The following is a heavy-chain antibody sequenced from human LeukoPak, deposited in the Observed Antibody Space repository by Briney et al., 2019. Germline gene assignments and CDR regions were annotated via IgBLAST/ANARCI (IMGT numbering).Heavy chain of an antibody. V-gene: IGHV3-7*03. CDR2: IKQDGSEK. CDR1: GFTFSSYW. CDR3: ARENDSGWSGPFDY. D-gene: IGHD6-19*01. Sequence: GGSLRLSCAASGFTFSSYWMTWVRQAPGKGLEWVANIKQDGSEKYYVDSVKGRFTISGDNAKNSLYLQVNSLRAEDTAVYYCARENDSGWSGPFDYWGQGTLVTVSS. J-gene: IGHJ4*02.